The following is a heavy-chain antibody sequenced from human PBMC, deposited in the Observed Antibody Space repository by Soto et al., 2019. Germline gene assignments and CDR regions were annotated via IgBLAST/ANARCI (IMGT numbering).Heavy chain of an antibody. CDR2: IYYTGST. CDR1: GGSISSGGYY. CDR3: ASSPVTGIFYAMDV. J-gene: IGHJ6*02. V-gene: IGHV4-31*03. Sequence: SETLSLTCTVSGGSISSGGYYWSWIRQHPGKGLEWIGNIYYTGSTHYDPSLKSRITISLDTSKNQISLKLSSVTAADTAVYYCASSPVTGIFYAMDVWGQGATVTVSS. D-gene: IGHD6-19*01.